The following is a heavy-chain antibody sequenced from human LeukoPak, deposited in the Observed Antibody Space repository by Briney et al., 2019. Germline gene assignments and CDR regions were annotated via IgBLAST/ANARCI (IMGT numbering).Heavy chain of an antibody. D-gene: IGHD3-10*01. CDR3: ASFHISGKSYNGLHY. J-gene: IGHJ4*02. V-gene: IGHV5-51*01. CDR1: GYSFTSYW. CDR2: IYPSDSDT. Sequence: KSGESLKISCKGSGYSFTSYWIGWVRQMPGKGLEWMGIIYPSDSDTRYSPSFQGQVTISADKSINTVYLHWDSLKASDTAMYYCASFHISGKSYNGLHYWGQGTLVTVSS.